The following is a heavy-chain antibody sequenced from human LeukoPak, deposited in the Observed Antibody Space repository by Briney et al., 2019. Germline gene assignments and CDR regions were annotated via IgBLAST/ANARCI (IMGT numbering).Heavy chain of an antibody. CDR3: ARGFWNLAAWGPYYFDD. V-gene: IGHV1-3*01. CDR1: GYTFTGYA. J-gene: IGHJ4*02. CDR2: INAGNGNT. Sequence: GSVRVSCRGSGYTFTGYAMQWVRQAPGQRVEGMGWINAGNGNTKYSQKFQGRFTITRDTSAGTAYMDLSSLRSEDTAVYYCARGFWNLAAWGPYYFDDWGQGTLVTVSS. D-gene: IGHD2-15*01.